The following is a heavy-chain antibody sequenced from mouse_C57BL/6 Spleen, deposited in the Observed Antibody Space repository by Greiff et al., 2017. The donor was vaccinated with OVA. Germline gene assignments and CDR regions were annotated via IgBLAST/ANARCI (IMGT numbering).Heavy chain of an antibody. Sequence: DVQLVESGPGMVKPSQSLSLTCTVTGYSITSGYDWHWIRHFPGNKLEWMGYISYSGSTNYNPSLKSRISITHDTSKNHFFLKLNSVTTEDTATYYCAREGDYDVGAMDYWGQGTSVTVSS. J-gene: IGHJ4*01. CDR2: ISYSGST. CDR3: AREGDYDVGAMDY. CDR1: GYSITSGYD. V-gene: IGHV3-1*01. D-gene: IGHD2-4*01.